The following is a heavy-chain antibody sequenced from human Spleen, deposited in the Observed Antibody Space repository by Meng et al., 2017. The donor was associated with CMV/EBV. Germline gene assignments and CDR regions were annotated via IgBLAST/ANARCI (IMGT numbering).Heavy chain of an antibody. CDR3: ARDAHSGSSWPFDY. Sequence: ASGYTFTAYYMHWVRQAPGQGLEWMGWINPNTGDTNYAQKFQARVTLTRDTSISTAYMELSRLRSDDTAVYYCARDAHSGSSWPFDYWGQGTLVTVSS. J-gene: IGHJ4*02. V-gene: IGHV1-2*02. D-gene: IGHD1-26*01. CDR2: INPNTGDT. CDR1: GYTFTAYY.